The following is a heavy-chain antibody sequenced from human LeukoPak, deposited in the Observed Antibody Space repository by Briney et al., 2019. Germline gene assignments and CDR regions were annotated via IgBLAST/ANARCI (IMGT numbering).Heavy chain of an antibody. CDR1: GFTFSSYA. CDR3: AGGGNSGYDLDFDY. V-gene: IGHV3-23*01. D-gene: IGHD5-12*01. CDR2: ISGSGGST. Sequence: PGGSLRLSCAASGFTFSSYAMSWVRQAPGKGLEWVSAISGSGGSTYYADSVKGRFTISRDNSKNTLYLQMNSLRAEDTAVYYCAGGGNSGYDLDFDYWGQGTLVTVSS. J-gene: IGHJ4*02.